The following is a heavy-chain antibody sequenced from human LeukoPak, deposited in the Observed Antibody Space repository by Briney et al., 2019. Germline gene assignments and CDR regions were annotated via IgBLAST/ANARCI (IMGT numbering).Heavy chain of an antibody. D-gene: IGHD3-16*01. Sequence: PEGFLRLSCAASGFTFSSYAMSWVHQAPGKGLEWVLAISGSGGSTYYADSVKGRFTISRDNSRDTLYLQMNSLRAEDTAVYYCTNGCFEYVWESYYFDYCGQGCLVTVSS. CDR3: TNGCFEYVWESYYFDY. J-gene: IGHJ4*02. CDR2: ISGSGGST. V-gene: IGHV3-23*01. CDR1: GFTFSSYA.